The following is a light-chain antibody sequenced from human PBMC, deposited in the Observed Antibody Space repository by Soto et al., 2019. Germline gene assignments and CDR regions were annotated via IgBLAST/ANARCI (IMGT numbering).Light chain of an antibody. V-gene: IGKV3-11*01. Sequence: IVLTHSPATLSLSPGARATLSYRASQSVKTFLVWYQQRPGQPPRLLIHDASHRAAGIPARFSGSGFGTDFTLTISSLEPEDAAVYYCQQRSNWPPISFGQGTRLEI. J-gene: IGKJ5*01. CDR3: QQRSNWPPIS. CDR1: QSVKTF. CDR2: DAS.